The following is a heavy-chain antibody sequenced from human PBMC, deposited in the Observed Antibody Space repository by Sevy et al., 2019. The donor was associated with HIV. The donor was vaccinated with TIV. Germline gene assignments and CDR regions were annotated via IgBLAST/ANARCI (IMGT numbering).Heavy chain of an antibody. CDR1: GGSISSSSYY. CDR3: ARRLDGSYDY. Sequence: SETLSLTCTVSGGSISSSSYYWGWIRQPPGKGLEWIGSIYYSGSTYYNPSLESRVTISVDTSKNQFSLKLSSVTAADTAVYYCARRLDGSYDYWGQGTLVTVSS. V-gene: IGHV4-39*01. D-gene: IGHD3-10*01. CDR2: IYYSGST. J-gene: IGHJ4*02.